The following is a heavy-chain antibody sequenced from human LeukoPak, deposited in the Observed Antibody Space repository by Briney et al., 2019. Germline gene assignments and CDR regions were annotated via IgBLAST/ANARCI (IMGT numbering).Heavy chain of an antibody. CDR2: IYHSGST. CDR3: ARTVEMATIRGNYYYYYMDV. D-gene: IGHD5-24*01. V-gene: IGHV4-38-2*02. J-gene: IGHJ6*03. Sequence: SETLSLTCTVSGYSISSGYYWGWIRQPPGKGLEWIGSIYHSGSTYYNPSLKSRVTISVDTSKNQFSLRLSSVTAADTAVYYCARTVEMATIRGNYYYYYMDVWGKGTTVTVSS. CDR1: GYSISSGYY.